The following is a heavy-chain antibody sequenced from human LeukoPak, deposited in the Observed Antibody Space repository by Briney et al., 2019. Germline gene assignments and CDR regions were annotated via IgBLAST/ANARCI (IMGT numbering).Heavy chain of an antibody. J-gene: IGHJ5*02. Sequence: SETLSLTCSVSGGSISTYYWSWIRQPPGKGLEWIGYIYYSGSTNYNPSLKSRVTISVDTSKNQFSLKLSSVTAADTAVYYCAREGAAADPLGWFDPWGQGTLVTVSS. CDR2: IYYSGST. V-gene: IGHV4-59*01. D-gene: IGHD6-13*01. CDR3: AREGAAADPLGWFDP. CDR1: GGSISTYY.